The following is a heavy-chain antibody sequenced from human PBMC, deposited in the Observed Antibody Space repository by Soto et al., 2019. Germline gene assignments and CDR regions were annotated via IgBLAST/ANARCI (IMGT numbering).Heavy chain of an antibody. CDR2: IHYRGST. Sequence: ETLSLTCTGSGGSVSSGAYYWGWVRQNPGKGLEWIGYIHYRGSTNYNPSLESRVTISVDTSKNQFSLKLSSVTAADTAVYYCARWGPHRLWAFDYWGQGTPVIGSS. J-gene: IGHJ4*02. CDR1: GGSVSSGAYY. V-gene: IGHV4-61*08. D-gene: IGHD3-10*01. CDR3: ARWGPHRLWAFDY.